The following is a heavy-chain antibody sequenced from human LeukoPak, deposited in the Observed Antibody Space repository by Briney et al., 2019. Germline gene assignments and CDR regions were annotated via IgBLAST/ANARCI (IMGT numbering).Heavy chain of an antibody. CDR1: GFTFSRYW. V-gene: IGHV3-7*03. J-gene: IGHJ6*02. Sequence: GGSLRLSCTASGFTFSRYWMSWVRQAPGKGLEWVANIKQDGSEKYYVDSVKGRFTISRDDAKNSLYLQMNSLRVEDTAVYYCVKGLDVYGPYGLHVWGQGTTVIVSS. D-gene: IGHD3-16*01. CDR3: VKGLDVYGPYGLHV. CDR2: IKQDGSEK.